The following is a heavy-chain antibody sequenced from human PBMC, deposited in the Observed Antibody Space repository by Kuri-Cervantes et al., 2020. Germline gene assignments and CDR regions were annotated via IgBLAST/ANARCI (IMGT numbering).Heavy chain of an antibody. V-gene: IGHV1-2*02. J-gene: IGHJ4*02. CDR3: ARGGTVTTTVFDY. Sequence: ASVKVSCKASGYTFTGYYMHWVRQAPGQGREWMGWINPNSGGTNYAQKFQGRVTMTRDTSISTAYMELSRLRSDDTVVYYCARGGTVTTTVFDYWGQGTLVTVSS. CDR1: GYTFTGYY. D-gene: IGHD4-11*01. CDR2: INPNSGGT.